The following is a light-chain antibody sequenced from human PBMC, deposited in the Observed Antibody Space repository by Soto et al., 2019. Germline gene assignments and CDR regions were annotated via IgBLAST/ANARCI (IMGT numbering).Light chain of an antibody. V-gene: IGKV1-5*03. CDR2: KAS. J-gene: IGKJ1*01. CDR3: QQYNNYWT. Sequence: DIQMTQSPSTLSASVGDRVIITCRASQSISSWLAWYQQKPGKAPKLLIYKASNLERGVPPRFSGSGSGTEFTLTISSLQPDDCATYYCQQYNNYWTFGQGTQVQFK. CDR1: QSISSW.